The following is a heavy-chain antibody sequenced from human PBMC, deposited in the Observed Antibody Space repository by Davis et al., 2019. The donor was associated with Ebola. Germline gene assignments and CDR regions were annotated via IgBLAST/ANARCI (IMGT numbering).Heavy chain of an antibody. D-gene: IGHD2/OR15-2a*01. CDR3: ASVLATLFDY. Sequence: GESLKISCAASGFTFSGYSMNWVRQAPGKGLEWVSSISSSSSYIYYADSVKGRSTISRDNAKNSLYLQMNSLRAEDTAVYYCASVLATLFDYWGQGTLVTVSS. V-gene: IGHV3-21*01. CDR1: GFTFSGYS. J-gene: IGHJ4*02. CDR2: ISSSSSYI.